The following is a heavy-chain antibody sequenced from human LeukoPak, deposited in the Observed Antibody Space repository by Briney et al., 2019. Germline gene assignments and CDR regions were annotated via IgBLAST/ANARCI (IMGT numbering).Heavy chain of an antibody. J-gene: IGHJ6*03. D-gene: IGHD6-6*01. CDR2: IKQDGSEK. V-gene: IGHV3-7*01. CDR1: GFTFSSYA. CDR3: AREYSSSYYYYYMDV. Sequence: GGSLRLSCAASGFTFSSYAMSWVRQAPGKGLEWVANIKQDGSEKYYVDSVKGRFTISRDNAKNSLYLQMNSLRAEDTAVYYCAREYSSSYYYYYMDVWGKGTTVTVSS.